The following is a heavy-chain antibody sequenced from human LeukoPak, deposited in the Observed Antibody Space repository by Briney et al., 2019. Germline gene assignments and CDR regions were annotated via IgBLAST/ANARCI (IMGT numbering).Heavy chain of an antibody. D-gene: IGHD3-9*01. CDR2: IWYDGNNK. Sequence: GGSLRLSCAASGFTFSSYCMHWVRQAPGKGLEWVAVIWYDGNNKYYADSVKGRFTISRDNSKITLYLQMNSLRAEDTAVYYCARSTSSEYDIYHFDYWGQGTLVTVSS. CDR3: ARSTSSEYDIYHFDY. V-gene: IGHV3-33*01. CDR1: GFTFSSYC. J-gene: IGHJ4*02.